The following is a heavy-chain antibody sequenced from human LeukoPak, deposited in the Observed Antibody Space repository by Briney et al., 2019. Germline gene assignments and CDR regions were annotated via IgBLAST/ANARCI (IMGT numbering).Heavy chain of an antibody. Sequence: ASVKVSCKASRYTFTSYYMHWVRQAPGQGLEWMGIINPSGGSTSYAQKFQGRVTMTRDTSTSTVYMELSSLRSEDTAVYYCARDLYSSGWTDAFDIWGQGTMVTVSS. CDR3: ARDLYSSGWTDAFDI. CDR2: INPSGGST. CDR1: RYTFTSYY. J-gene: IGHJ3*02. D-gene: IGHD6-19*01. V-gene: IGHV1-46*01.